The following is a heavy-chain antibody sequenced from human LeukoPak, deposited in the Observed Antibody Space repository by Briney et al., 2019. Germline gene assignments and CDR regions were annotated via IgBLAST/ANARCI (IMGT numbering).Heavy chain of an antibody. V-gene: IGHV3-20*04. Sequence: PGGSLRLSCAASGFTFDDYGMSWVRQAPGKGLEGVSGINWNGGSAGYADSVKGRFTISRDNGNNYLYLQMNSLRAEDTALYYCARDIGVGELLVAYWGQGTLVTVSS. J-gene: IGHJ4*02. CDR2: INWNGGSA. D-gene: IGHD1-26*01. CDR3: ARDIGVGELLVAY. CDR1: GFTFDDYG.